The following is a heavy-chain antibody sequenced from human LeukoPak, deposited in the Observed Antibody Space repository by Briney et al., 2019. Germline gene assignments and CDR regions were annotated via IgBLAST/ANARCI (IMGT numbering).Heavy chain of an antibody. D-gene: IGHD1-26*01. V-gene: IGHV3-23*01. CDR2: ISGSASST. CDR3: ARGGASRDCSY. CDR1: GFTFSNYA. J-gene: IGHJ4*02. Sequence: GGSLRLSCAASGFTFSNYAMSWVRQAPGKGLEWVSAISGSASSTYHADSVKGRFTISRDNSKNTLYLQMNSLRADDTAVYYCARGGASRDCSYWGQGTLVTVSS.